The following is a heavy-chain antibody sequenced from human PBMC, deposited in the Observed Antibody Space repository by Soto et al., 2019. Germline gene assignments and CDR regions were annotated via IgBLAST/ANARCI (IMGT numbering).Heavy chain of an antibody. D-gene: IGHD2-2*01. CDR2: IIPIFGTA. CDR3: ARDTGYCSSTSCYPGAFDI. Sequence: SVKVSCKASGGTFSSYAISWVRQAPGQGLEWMGGIIPIFGTANYAQKFQGRVTVTADESTSTAYMELSSLRSEDTAVYYCARDTGYCSSTSCYPGAFDIWGQGTMVTVSS. J-gene: IGHJ3*02. CDR1: GGTFSSYA. V-gene: IGHV1-69*13.